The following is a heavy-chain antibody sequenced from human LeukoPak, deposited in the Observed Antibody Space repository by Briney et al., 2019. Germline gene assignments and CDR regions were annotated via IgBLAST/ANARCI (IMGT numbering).Heavy chain of an antibody. J-gene: IGHJ4*02. CDR2: IKQDGSEK. Sequence: GGPLRLSCAASGFPLSSHWMKRVRQAPGKGVEWVANIKQDGSEKYYVDSVKGRFTISRDNAKNSLYLQMNSLRAEDTAVYYCASFIVGASSRGFDYWGQGTLVTVSS. CDR3: ASFIVGASSRGFDY. D-gene: IGHD1-26*01. V-gene: IGHV3-7*01. CDR1: GFPLSSHW.